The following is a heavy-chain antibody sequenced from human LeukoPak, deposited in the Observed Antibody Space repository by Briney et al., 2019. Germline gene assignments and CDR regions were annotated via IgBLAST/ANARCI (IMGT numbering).Heavy chain of an antibody. CDR2: TRFDGSIK. V-gene: IGHV3-33*01. CDR1: GFIFSDYG. J-gene: IGHJ4*02. Sequence: PGRSLRLSCAVSGFIFSDYGFHWVRQAPGKGLEWVAVTRFDGSIKQYADSVKGRFTISRDDSKNTVYLQMNSLKSEDTAVYYCARWGGTRQYYFDYWGRGTLVTVSS. D-gene: IGHD1-1*01. CDR3: ARWGGTRQYYFDY.